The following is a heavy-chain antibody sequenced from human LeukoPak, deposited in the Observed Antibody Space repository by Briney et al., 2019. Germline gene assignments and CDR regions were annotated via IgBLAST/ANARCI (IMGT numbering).Heavy chain of an antibody. V-gene: IGHV3-30*02. Sequence: GGSLRLSCGAFGFTFSSYAMHWVRQSPGKGLEWVAFISYDGKYKYYAESAKGRFTISRDNSKNTLYLQMNSLRAEDTAVYYCAKGSSSWYGYYYGMDVWGQGTTVTVSS. CDR3: AKGSSSWYGYYYGMDV. CDR2: ISYDGKYK. CDR1: GFTFSSYA. D-gene: IGHD6-13*01. J-gene: IGHJ6*02.